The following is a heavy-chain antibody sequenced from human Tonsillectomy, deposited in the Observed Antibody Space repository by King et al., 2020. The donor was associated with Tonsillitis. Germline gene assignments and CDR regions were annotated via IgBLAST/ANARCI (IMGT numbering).Heavy chain of an antibody. CDR3: ARGIIAAAGHNWFDP. CDR1: GGTFSNYT. D-gene: IGHD6-13*01. J-gene: IGHJ5*02. V-gene: IGHV1-69*01. Sequence: VQLVESGAEVKKPGSSVKVSCKASGGTFSNYTITWVRQAPGQGLEWMGGIIPIFGTAHYAQKFQGRVTITADESRSTAYMELNSLRSEDTAVYYCARGIIAAAGHNWFDPWGQGTLVTVSS. CDR2: IIPIFGTA.